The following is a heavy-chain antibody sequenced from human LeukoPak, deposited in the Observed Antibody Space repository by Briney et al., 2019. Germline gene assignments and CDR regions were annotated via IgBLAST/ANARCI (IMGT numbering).Heavy chain of an antibody. J-gene: IGHJ4*02. D-gene: IGHD6-13*01. CDR3: ARDLSSSWYWGVYFDY. CDR1: GFTFSSYS. V-gene: IGHV3-48*01. CDR2: ISSSSSTI. Sequence: GGLLRLSCAASGFTFSSYSMNWVRQAPGKGLEWVSYISSSSSTIYYADSVKGRFTISRDNAKNSLYLQMNSLRAEDTAVYYCARDLSSSWYWGVYFDYWGQGTLVTVSS.